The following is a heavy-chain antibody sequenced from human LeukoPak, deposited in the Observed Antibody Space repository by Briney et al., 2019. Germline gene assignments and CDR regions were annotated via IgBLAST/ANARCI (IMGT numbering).Heavy chain of an antibody. CDR3: ARERGQQLVPMHYYYMDV. J-gene: IGHJ6*03. Sequence: SETLSLTCAVYGGSFSGYYWRWIRQPPGKGLEWIGEINHSGSNNYNPSLKSRVTISVDTSKNQFSLKLSSVTAADTAVYYCARERGQQLVPMHYYYMDVWGKGTTVTVSS. D-gene: IGHD6-13*01. CDR2: INHSGSN. CDR1: GGSFSGYY. V-gene: IGHV4-34*01.